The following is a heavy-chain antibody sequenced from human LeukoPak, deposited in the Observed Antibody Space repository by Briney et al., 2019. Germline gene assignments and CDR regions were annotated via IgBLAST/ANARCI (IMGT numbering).Heavy chain of an antibody. CDR3: AKDGPEIVNAYYYYMDV. CDR2: MGHDGGKK. D-gene: IGHD5-24*01. CDR1: GFTFSNYG. J-gene: IGHJ6*03. V-gene: IGHV3-33*06. Sequence: GRSLRLSCAASGFTFSNYGMHWVRQAPGKGLEWVAIMGHDGGKKCYADSVKDRFTISRDNSENTVYLQMNSLRAEDTAVYYCAKDGPEIVNAYYYYMDVWGKGTTVTVSS.